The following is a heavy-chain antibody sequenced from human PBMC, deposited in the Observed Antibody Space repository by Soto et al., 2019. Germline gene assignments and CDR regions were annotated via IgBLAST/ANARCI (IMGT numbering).Heavy chain of an antibody. D-gene: IGHD5-18*01. J-gene: IGHJ4*02. CDR1: GNSFTTNW. Sequence: AGESLKISCQGSGNSFTTNWIAWVRQMPGKGLEWMGIIYPGDSDTRYSPSFQGQVTISVDKSISTAYLQWSSLKASDTAMYYCARQGYSYGYDNWGQGSQVTVSS. CDR3: ARQGYSYGYDN. CDR2: IYPGDSDT. V-gene: IGHV5-51*01.